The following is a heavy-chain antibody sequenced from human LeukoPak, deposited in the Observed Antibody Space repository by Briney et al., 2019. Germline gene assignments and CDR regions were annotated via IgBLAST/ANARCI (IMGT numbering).Heavy chain of an antibody. CDR3: AKDVVPDSGWDLNY. Sequence: AGSLRLSCAASGFTFSTYSMTWVRQGPGKGLDWDSSIYPSGDSAFYANSVKGRFTISIDNSKNTLYLQMSSLRAEDTAIYYCAKDVVPDSGWDLNYWGQGTLVTVSS. D-gene: IGHD6-19*01. CDR1: GFTFSTYS. V-gene: IGHV3-23*01. J-gene: IGHJ4*02. CDR2: IYPSGDSA.